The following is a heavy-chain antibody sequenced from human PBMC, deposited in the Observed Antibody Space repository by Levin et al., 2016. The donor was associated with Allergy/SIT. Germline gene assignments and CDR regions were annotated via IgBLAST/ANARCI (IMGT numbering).Heavy chain of an antibody. CDR2: ISGSGGST. J-gene: IGHJ4*02. CDR3: AKVGRHTAMVLLHYYFDY. D-gene: IGHD5-18*01. Sequence: GGSLRLSCAASGFTFSSYAMSWVRQAPGKGLEWVSAISGSGGSTYYADSVKGRFTISRDNSKNTLYLQMNSLRAEDTAVYYCAKVGRHTAMVLLHYYFDYWGQGTLVTVSS. V-gene: IGHV3-23*01. CDR1: GFTFSSYA.